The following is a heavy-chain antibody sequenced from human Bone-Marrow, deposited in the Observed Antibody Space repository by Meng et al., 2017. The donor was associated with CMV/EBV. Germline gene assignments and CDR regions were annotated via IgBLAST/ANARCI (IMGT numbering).Heavy chain of an antibody. Sequence: GESLKISCAASGFTFSSYEMNWVRQAPGKGLEWVSYISSSGSTIYYADSVKGRFTISRDNAKNSLYLQMNSLRAEDTAVYYCARVGRETNYYYGMDVWGQGTTVTVSS. CDR1: GFTFSSYE. CDR2: ISSSGSTI. J-gene: IGHJ6*02. CDR3: ARVGRETNYYYGMDV. D-gene: IGHD3-16*01. V-gene: IGHV3-48*03.